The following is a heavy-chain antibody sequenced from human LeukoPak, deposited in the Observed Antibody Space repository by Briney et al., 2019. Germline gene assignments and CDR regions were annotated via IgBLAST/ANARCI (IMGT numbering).Heavy chain of an antibody. CDR3: ASQYYDFWSGHLYPDAFDI. V-gene: IGHV1-8*03. J-gene: IGHJ3*02. CDR1: GYTFTSYD. Sequence: ASVKVSCKASGYTFTSYDINWVRQATGQGLEWMGWMNPNSGNTGYAQKFQGRVTITRNTSISTAYMELSSLRSEDTAVYYCASQYYDFWSGHLYPDAFDIWGQGTMVTVSS. D-gene: IGHD3-3*01. CDR2: MNPNSGNT.